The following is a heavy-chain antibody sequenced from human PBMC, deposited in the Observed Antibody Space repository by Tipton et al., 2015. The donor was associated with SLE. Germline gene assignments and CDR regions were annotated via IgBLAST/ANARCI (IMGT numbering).Heavy chain of an antibody. J-gene: IGHJ2*01. CDR3: ARLRDYASIGYFDL. CDR1: GYSISSDYY. V-gene: IGHV4-38-2*01. Sequence: LRLSCEVSGYSISSDYYWGWIRQPPGEGLEWIGDIHYTGKTNRNPSLKSRLTMSIATSRNQFSLKLSSVTAADTAVYYCARLRDYASIGYFDLWGRGTLVTVSS. CDR2: IHYTGKT. D-gene: IGHD4-17*01.